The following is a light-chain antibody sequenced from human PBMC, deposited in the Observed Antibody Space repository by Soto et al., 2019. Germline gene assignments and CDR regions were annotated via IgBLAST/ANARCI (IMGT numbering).Light chain of an antibody. CDR1: QSVSSY. J-gene: IGKJ1*01. V-gene: IGKV3-11*01. Sequence: EIVLTQYPATLYLSPGERATLSCRASQSVSSYLAWYQQKPGQAPRLLIYDASNRATGIPARFSGSGSGTDFTLTISSLEPEDFSVYYCQQRETFGQGTKVEIK. CDR3: QQRET. CDR2: DAS.